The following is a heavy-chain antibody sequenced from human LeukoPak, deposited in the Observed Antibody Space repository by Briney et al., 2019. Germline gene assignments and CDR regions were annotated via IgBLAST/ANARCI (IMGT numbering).Heavy chain of an antibody. Sequence: GGSLRLYCAASGFTFSNYAMSWVRQAPGKGLEWVSTISVSGGSTNYADSVKGRFTISRDNSKNTLYLQMNSLRAEDTAVYYCAKDPHYYDSSGYYSPYFDYWGQGTLVTVSS. CDR2: ISVSGGST. CDR1: GFTFSNYA. CDR3: AKDPHYYDSSGYYSPYFDY. J-gene: IGHJ4*02. V-gene: IGHV3-23*01. D-gene: IGHD3-22*01.